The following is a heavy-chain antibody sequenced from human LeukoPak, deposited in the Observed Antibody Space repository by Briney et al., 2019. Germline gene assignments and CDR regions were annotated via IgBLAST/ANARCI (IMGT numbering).Heavy chain of an antibody. CDR2: IKQDGSEK. D-gene: IGHD1-7*01. CDR1: GFTFNEYW. J-gene: IGHJ4*02. CDR3: ARGWNYAFRFDN. Sequence: PGGSLRLSCAASGFTFNEYWMTWVRQAPGKGLEWVAHIKQDGSEKYHVDSVKGRFTISRDNAKNLVYLQMDSLRVEDTAVYYCARGWNYAFRFDNWGQGTLVTVSS. V-gene: IGHV3-7*01.